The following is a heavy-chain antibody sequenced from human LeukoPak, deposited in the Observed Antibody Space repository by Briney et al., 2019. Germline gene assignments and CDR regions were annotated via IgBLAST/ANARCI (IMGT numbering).Heavy chain of an antibody. CDR3: ASGPSKLLWFGELLDHYFDY. D-gene: IGHD3-10*01. CDR1: GGSISSYY. CDR2: IYYSGST. V-gene: IGHV4-59*01. Sequence: PSETLSLTCTVSGGSISSYYWSWIRQPPGKGLEWIGYIYYSGSTNYNPSLKSRATISVDTSKNQFSLKLSSVTAADTAVYYCASGPSKLLWFGELLDHYFDYWGQGTLVTVSS. J-gene: IGHJ4*02.